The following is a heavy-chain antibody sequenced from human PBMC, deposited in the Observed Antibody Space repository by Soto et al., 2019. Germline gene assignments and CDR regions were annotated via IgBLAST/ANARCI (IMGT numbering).Heavy chain of an antibody. CDR2: IIPIFGTI. CDR3: GAVAGTPTSYYYYGMDV. D-gene: IGHD6-19*01. CDR1: GGTFRTYA. Sequence: QVQLLQSGAEVKKPGSSVRVSCEASGGTFRTYAISWVRQAPGQGLEWMGEIIPIFGTINYAQKFQGRLTITADESTATVYMDLRSLRSDDTALSAKGAVAGTPTSYYYYGMDVWGQGTTVTVSS. V-gene: IGHV1-69*12. J-gene: IGHJ6*02.